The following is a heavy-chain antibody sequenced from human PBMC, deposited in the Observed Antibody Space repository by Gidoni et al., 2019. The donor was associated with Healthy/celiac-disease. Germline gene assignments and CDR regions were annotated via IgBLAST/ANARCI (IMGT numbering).Heavy chain of an antibody. J-gene: IGHJ4*02. CDR2: INPSSGST. Sequence: QVQLVQYGAEVEKTGASVEVSCKASGYTLTSYSMHWVRQAPGQGREGMGIINPSSGSTSYAQKFQGRVTMTRDTSTSTVYMELSSLRSVDTAVYYCARDLGDIVVVPAARVFGFDYWGQGTLVTVSS. V-gene: IGHV1-46*01. CDR1: GYTLTSYS. CDR3: ARDLGDIVVVPAARVFGFDY. D-gene: IGHD2-2*01.